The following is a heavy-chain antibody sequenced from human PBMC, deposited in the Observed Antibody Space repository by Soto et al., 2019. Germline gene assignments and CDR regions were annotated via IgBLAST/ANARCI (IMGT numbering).Heavy chain of an antibody. V-gene: IGHV3-48*01. Sequence: GSLRLSCAASGFTFSSYSMNWVRQAPGKGLEWVSYISSSSSTIYYADSVKGRFTISRDNAKNSLYLQMNSLRAEDTAVYYCASKDYDFWSGSYMDVWGKGTTVTVSS. J-gene: IGHJ6*03. CDR3: ASKDYDFWSGSYMDV. CDR2: ISSSSSTI. D-gene: IGHD3-3*01. CDR1: GFTFSSYS.